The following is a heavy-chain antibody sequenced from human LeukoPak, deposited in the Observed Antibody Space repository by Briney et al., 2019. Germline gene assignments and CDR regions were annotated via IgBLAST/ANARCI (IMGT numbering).Heavy chain of an antibody. CDR3: ARERANWFDP. Sequence: GASVKVSCKASGYIFTRYGISWVRQAPGQGLEWMGWISGYNGNTNYAQKLQGRVTMTTEISTSTAYMELRSLRSDDTAVYYCARERANWFDPWGQGTLVTVSS. V-gene: IGHV1-18*01. CDR1: GYIFTRYG. J-gene: IGHJ5*02. CDR2: ISGYNGNT.